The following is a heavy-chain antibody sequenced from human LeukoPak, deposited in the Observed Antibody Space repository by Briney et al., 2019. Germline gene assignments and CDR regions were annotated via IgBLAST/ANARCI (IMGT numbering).Heavy chain of an antibody. Sequence: SETLSLTCAVSGYSIGSGYYWGWIRQPPGKGLEWIGSIYHSGSTYYNPSLKSRVTISVDTSKNQFSLKLSSVTAADTAVYYCARHSERELLRGDAFDIWGQGTMVTVSS. CDR1: GYSIGSGYY. V-gene: IGHV4-38-2*01. CDR2: IYHSGST. CDR3: ARHSERELLRGDAFDI. J-gene: IGHJ3*02. D-gene: IGHD1-26*01.